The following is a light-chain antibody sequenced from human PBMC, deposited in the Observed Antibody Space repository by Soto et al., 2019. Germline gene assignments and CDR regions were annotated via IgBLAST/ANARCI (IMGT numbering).Light chain of an antibody. CDR1: TSDDVSFNL. V-gene: IGLV2-23*02. CDR2: EVS. Sequence: QSALTQPASVSGSPGQSITISCTGTTSDDVSFNLVSWYQQHPGKAPKLMIYEVSKWPSGVSNRFSGAKSGNTASLTISGLQAEDEADYCCCSYAGSLTVIFGGGTKVTV. J-gene: IGLJ2*01. CDR3: CSYAGSLTVI.